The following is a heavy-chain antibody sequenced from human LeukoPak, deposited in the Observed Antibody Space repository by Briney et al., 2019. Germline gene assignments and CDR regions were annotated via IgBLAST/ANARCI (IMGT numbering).Heavy chain of an antibody. CDR2: IYESGST. CDR3: ARDWADYYGSGGLYYYYYYMDV. J-gene: IGHJ6*03. CDR1: GYSISSGYY. V-gene: IGHV4-38-2*02. D-gene: IGHD3-10*01. Sequence: SETLSLTCTVSGYSISSGYYWGWIRQPPGKGLEWIGSIYESGSTYYNPSLKSRVTISVDTSKNQFSLKLSSVTAAGTAVYYCARDWADYYGSGGLYYYYYYMDVWGKGTTVTVSS.